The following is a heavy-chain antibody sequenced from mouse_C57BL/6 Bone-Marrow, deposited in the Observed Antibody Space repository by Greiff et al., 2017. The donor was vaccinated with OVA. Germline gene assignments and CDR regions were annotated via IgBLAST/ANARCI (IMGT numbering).Heavy chain of an antibody. D-gene: IGHD5-1*01. V-gene: IGHV1-64*01. CDR2: IHPNSGST. CDR3: ARWSTYYAMDY. J-gene: IGHJ4*01. CDR1: GYTFTSYW. Sequence: QVQLQQPGPELVKPGASVKLSCTASGYTFTSYWMHWVKQRPGQGLEWIGMIHPNSGSTNYNEKFKSKATLTVDKSSSTAYMQLSSLTAEDTAVYYCARWSTYYAMDYWGQGTSVTVSS.